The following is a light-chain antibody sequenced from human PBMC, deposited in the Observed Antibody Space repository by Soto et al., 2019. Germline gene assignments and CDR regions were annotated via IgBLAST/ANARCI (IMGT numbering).Light chain of an antibody. CDR2: DAS. Sequence: EIVLTQSPATLSLSPGERATLSCRASQSVSSYLAWYQQKPGQAPRLLIYDASNRATGIPARFSGSRSGTDFTLTISSLEPEDFAHYYCQQYNGSPPWTFGQGTRVEIK. V-gene: IGKV3-11*01. J-gene: IGKJ1*01. CDR3: QQYNGSPPWT. CDR1: QSVSSY.